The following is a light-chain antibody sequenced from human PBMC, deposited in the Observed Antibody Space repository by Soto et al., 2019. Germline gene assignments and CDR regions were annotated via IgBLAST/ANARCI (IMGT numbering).Light chain of an antibody. Sequence: IQLTQSPSSLSASVGDRVTVTCRASQSINIYLNWYQQKPGKAPTLLIYAASSLQSGVPSRFSGGGSRTDFTLTISSLQPEDFATYYYQQSYRSPYTFGQGTKLEI. CDR1: QSINIY. CDR3: QQSYRSPYT. CDR2: AAS. J-gene: IGKJ2*01. V-gene: IGKV1-39*01.